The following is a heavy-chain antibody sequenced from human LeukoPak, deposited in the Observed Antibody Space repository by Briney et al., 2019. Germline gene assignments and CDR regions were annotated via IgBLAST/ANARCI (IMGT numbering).Heavy chain of an antibody. CDR2: ISSSSSTI. Sequence: PGGSLRLSCAASGFTFSSYSMNWVHQAPGKGLEWVSYISSSSSTIYYADSVKGRFTISRDNAKNSLYLQMNSLRAEDTAVYYCARDGSYGSAGYFDYWGQGTLVTVSS. CDR1: GFTFSSYS. J-gene: IGHJ4*02. CDR3: ARDGSYGSAGYFDY. D-gene: IGHD3-10*01. V-gene: IGHV3-48*01.